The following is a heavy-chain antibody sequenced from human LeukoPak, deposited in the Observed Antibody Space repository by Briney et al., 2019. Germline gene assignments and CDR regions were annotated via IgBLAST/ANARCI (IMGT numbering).Heavy chain of an antibody. CDR2: IYTSGST. CDR3: ARESPGDDSSGYYFDY. V-gene: IGHV4-4*07. Sequence: SDTLSLTCTVSGGSISSYYWIWIRQPAGKGLEWIGRIYTSGSTNYTPSLKSRVTMAVDTSKNQFSLKLSSVTAADTAVYYCARESPGDDSSGYYFDYWGQGTLVTVSS. J-gene: IGHJ4*02. CDR1: GGSISSYY. D-gene: IGHD3-22*01.